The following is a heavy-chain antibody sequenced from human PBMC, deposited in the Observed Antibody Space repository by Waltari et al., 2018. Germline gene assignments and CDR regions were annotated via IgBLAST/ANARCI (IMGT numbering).Heavy chain of an antibody. CDR2: IIPIFGTA. CDR3: AAHYYAYNWFDP. CDR1: GGTFSSYA. J-gene: IGHJ5*02. Sequence: QVQLVQSGAEVKKPGSSVKVSCKASGGTFSSYAISWVRQAPGQGLEWMGMIIPIFGTANYAQKFQCRVTITADKSTSTAYMELSSLRSEDTAVYYCAAHYYAYNWFDPWGQGTLVTVSS. V-gene: IGHV1-69*13. D-gene: IGHD3-10*01.